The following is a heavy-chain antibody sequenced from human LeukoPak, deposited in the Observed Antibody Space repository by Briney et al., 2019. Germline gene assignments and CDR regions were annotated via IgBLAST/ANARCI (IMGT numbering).Heavy chain of an antibody. V-gene: IGHV3-21*01. D-gene: IGHD6-13*01. J-gene: IGHJ3*02. CDR3: ARSRAGTGAFDI. CDR2: ISSSSSYI. CDR1: GFTFSSYS. Sequence: GGSLRLSCAASGFTFSSYSMNWARQAPGKGLEWVSSISSSSSYIYYADSVKGRFTISRDNAKNSLYLQMNSLRAEDTAVYYCARSRAGTGAFDIWGQGTMVTVSS.